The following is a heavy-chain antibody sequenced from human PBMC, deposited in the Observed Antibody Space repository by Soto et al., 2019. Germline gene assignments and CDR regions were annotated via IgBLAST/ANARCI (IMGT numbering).Heavy chain of an antibody. CDR3: ARDVSPFRPFYDILTFTPKGADI. J-gene: IGHJ3*02. CDR1: GGTFTNYA. Sequence: SVKVSCKASGGTFTNYAFSWVRQAPGQGLEWMGRIIPILGIANYAQKFQGRVTITADKSTSTAYMELSSLRSEDTAVYYCARDVSPFRPFYDILTFTPKGADIWGQGTMVTVSS. V-gene: IGHV1-69*04. D-gene: IGHD3-9*01. CDR2: IIPILGIA.